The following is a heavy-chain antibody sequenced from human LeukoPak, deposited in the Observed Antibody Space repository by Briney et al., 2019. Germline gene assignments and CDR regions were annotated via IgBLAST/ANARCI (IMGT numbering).Heavy chain of an antibody. V-gene: IGHV1-2*02. CDR2: INPNSGGT. CDR1: GYTFTGYY. CDR3: ARDLEYPGTAYCGGDCKYNWFDP. D-gene: IGHD2-21*02. J-gene: IGHJ5*02. Sequence: ASVKVSCKASGYTFTGYYMHWVRQAPGQGLEWMGWINPNSGGTNYAQKFQGRVTMTRDTSISTAYMELSRLRSDDTAVYYCARDLEYPGTAYCGGDCKYNWFDPWGQGTLVTVSS.